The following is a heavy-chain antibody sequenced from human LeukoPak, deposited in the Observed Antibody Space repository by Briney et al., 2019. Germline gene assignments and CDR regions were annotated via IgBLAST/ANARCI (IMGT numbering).Heavy chain of an antibody. Sequence: ASVKVSCKASGYTFTSYGISWVRQAPGQGLEWMGWISAYNGNTNYAQKLQGRVTMTRDTSTSTAYMELRSLRSDDTAVYYCARATVALIAAAGTLDYWGQGTLVTVSS. CDR3: ARATVALIAAAGTLDY. D-gene: IGHD6-13*01. V-gene: IGHV1-18*01. J-gene: IGHJ4*02. CDR1: GYTFTSYG. CDR2: ISAYNGNT.